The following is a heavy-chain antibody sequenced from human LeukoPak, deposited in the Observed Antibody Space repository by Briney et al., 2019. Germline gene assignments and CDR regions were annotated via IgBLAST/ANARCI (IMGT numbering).Heavy chain of an antibody. CDR1: GFTYSSYS. D-gene: IGHD5-18*01. J-gene: IGHJ4*02. Sequence: GGSLRLSCAASGFTYSSYSMNWVRQAPGKGLEWVSSISSSSSYIYYADSVKGRFTISRDNSKNTLYLQMNSLRTEDTAVYYCATDTAPDYWGQGTLVTVSS. CDR3: ATDTAPDY. V-gene: IGHV3-21*01. CDR2: ISSSSSYI.